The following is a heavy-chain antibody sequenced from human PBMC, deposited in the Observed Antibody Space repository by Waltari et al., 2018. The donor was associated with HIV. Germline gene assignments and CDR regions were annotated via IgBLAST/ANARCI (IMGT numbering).Heavy chain of an antibody. V-gene: IGHV3-48*01. D-gene: IGHD2-2*01. Sequence: EVQLVESGGGLVQPGGSLRLSCAASGFTFSSYSMNWVRQAPGKGLEWVSYISSSSSTIYYADSVKGRFTISRDNAKNSLYLQMNSLRAEDTAVYYCARDLCSSTSCYLLSPDQYFQHWGQGTLVTVSS. CDR3: ARDLCSSTSCYLLSPDQYFQH. J-gene: IGHJ1*01. CDR1: GFTFSSYS. CDR2: ISSSSSTI.